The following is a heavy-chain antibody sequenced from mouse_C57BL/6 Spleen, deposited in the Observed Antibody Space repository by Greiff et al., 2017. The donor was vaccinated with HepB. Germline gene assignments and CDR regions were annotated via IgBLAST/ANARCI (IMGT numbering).Heavy chain of an antibody. D-gene: IGHD1-1*01. CDR1: GYTFTSYW. J-gene: IGHJ2*01. Sequence: QVQLKQPGAELVKPGASVKLSCKASGYTFTSYWMQWVKQRPGQGLEWIGEIDPSDSYTNYNQKFKGKATLTVDTSSSTAYMQLSSLTSEDSAVYYCARGGPYYGSSPFDYWGQGTTLTVSS. V-gene: IGHV1-50*01. CDR3: ARGGPYYGSSPFDY. CDR2: IDPSDSYT.